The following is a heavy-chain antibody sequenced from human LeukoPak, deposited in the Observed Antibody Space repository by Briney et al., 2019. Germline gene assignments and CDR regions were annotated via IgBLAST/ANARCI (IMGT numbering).Heavy chain of an antibody. D-gene: IGHD1-26*01. CDR2: INPSGGGT. CDR3: ARDPRSRDYFDY. V-gene: IGHV1-46*01. CDR1: GYTFTSYY. Sequence: ASVTVSCKASGYTFTSYYMHWVRQAPGQGLEWMGIINPSGGGTSYAQKFQGRVTMTRDTSTSTVYMELSSLRSEDTAVYYCARDPRSRDYFDYWGQGTLVTVSS. J-gene: IGHJ4*02.